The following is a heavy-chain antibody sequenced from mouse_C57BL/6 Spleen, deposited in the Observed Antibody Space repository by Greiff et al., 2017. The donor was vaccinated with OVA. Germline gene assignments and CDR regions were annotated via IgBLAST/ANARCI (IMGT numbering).Heavy chain of an antibody. J-gene: IGHJ2*01. CDR1: GFTFSSYA. Sequence: EVKLVESGGGLVKPGGSLKLSCAASGFTFSSYAMSWVRQTPEKRLEWVATISDGGSYTYYPDNVKGRFTISRDNAKNNLYLQMSHLKSEDTAMYYCARDHDFFDYWGQGTTLTVSS. V-gene: IGHV5-4*01. D-gene: IGHD2-4*01. CDR2: ISDGGSYT. CDR3: ARDHDFFDY.